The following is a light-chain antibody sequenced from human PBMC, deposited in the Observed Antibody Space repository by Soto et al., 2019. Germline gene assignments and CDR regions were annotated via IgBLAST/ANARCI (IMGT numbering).Light chain of an antibody. Sequence: DVQMTQSPSSLSASVGGRVTITCRASHDISNYVAWLQQKPGKAPKLLIYAASTLQPGVPSRFSGGGSGVDFTLTISSLQPEDVAAYYCQKYNSAPLTFGGGTKVDIK. J-gene: IGKJ4*01. CDR1: HDISNY. CDR2: AAS. CDR3: QKYNSAPLT. V-gene: IGKV1-27*01.